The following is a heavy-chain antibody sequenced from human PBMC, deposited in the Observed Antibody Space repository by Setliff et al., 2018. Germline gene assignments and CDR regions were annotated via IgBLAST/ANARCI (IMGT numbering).Heavy chain of an antibody. CDR1: GGSFSGYY. CDR2: ISGSGGST. V-gene: IGHV3-23*01. J-gene: IGHJ4*02. CDR3: ARAKGTTMATQYFDY. Sequence: ETLSLTCAVYGGSFSGYYWSWIRQPPGKGLEWVSAISGSGGSTYYADSVKGRFTISRDNSKNTLYLQLNSLRAEDTAVYYCARAKGTTMATQYFDYWGQGTLVTVSS. D-gene: IGHD3-10*01.